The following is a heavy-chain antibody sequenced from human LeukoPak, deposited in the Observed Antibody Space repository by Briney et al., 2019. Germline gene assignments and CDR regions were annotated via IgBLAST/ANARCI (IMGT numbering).Heavy chain of an antibody. CDR2: INPTGGST. Sequence: GASVKVSCKASGYTFTSNYMHWVRQAPGQGLEWMGVINPTGGSTSYAHKFQGRITLTRDMSTSTDYLELSSLRAEDTAVYYCAKMLYSSGRGCFDYWGQGTLVTVSS. CDR1: GYTFTSNY. J-gene: IGHJ4*02. V-gene: IGHV1-46*01. D-gene: IGHD6-19*01. CDR3: AKMLYSSGRGCFDY.